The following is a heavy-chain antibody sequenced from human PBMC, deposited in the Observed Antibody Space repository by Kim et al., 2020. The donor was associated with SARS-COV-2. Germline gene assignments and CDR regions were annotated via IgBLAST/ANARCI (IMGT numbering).Heavy chain of an antibody. CDR2: T. V-gene: IGHV1-46*01. CDR3: ARGYSSSGDY. D-gene: IGHD6-6*01. Sequence: TSYAQKVQGRVTVTRDTSTSTVYMELSSLRSEDTAVYYCARGYSSSGDYWGQGTLVTVSS. J-gene: IGHJ4*02.